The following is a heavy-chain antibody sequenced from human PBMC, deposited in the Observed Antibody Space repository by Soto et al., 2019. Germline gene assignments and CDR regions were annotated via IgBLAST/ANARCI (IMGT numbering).Heavy chain of an antibody. CDR3: AKGRYFDVDGGCANF. CDR2: VSGSGSKT. V-gene: IGHV3-23*01. J-gene: IGHJ4*02. Sequence: QSGGGFVQPGGSHRLSCVASGFTFNSYAMTWVRQSPEKGLEWVSTVSGSGSKTYYSQSVQGRFTISRDNSNNTVFLQMRSLRAEDSAIYFCAKGRYFDVDGGCANFWGQGTLVTVSS. D-gene: IGHD3-22*01. CDR1: GFTFNSYA.